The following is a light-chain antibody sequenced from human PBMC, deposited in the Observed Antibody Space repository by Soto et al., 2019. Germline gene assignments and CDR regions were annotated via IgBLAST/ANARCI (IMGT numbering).Light chain of an antibody. J-gene: IGKJ2*01. CDR2: GAS. V-gene: IGKV3-15*01. CDR3: QQYNNWPPYT. Sequence: EVVMTQSPATLSVCPGDRATLSCRASQSVSNNLAWYQQKPGQAPRLLIYGASTGATGLPARFSASGSGTEFTLTISSLQSEDFAVYYCQQYNNWPPYTFGQGTKLEIK. CDR1: QSVSNN.